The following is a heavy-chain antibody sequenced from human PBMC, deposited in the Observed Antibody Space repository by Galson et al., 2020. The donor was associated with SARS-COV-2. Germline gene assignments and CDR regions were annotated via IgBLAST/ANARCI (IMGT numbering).Heavy chain of an antibody. D-gene: IGHD4-4*01. CDR1: GGSISSGYY. V-gene: IGHV4-39*07. Sequence: SETLSLTCTVSGGSISSGYYWSWIRQSPGKGLEWIASIYYSGTTYYNPSLKSRVTISVDTSKNQFSLKLSSVTAADTAVYYCARGGNYPYYYYYMDVWGKGTTVTVSS. CDR3: ARGGNYPYYYYYMDV. CDR2: IYYSGTT. J-gene: IGHJ6*03.